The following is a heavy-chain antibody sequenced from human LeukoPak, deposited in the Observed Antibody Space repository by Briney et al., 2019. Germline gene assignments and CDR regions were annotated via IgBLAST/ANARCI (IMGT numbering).Heavy chain of an antibody. V-gene: IGHV3-48*03. Sequence: GGSLRLSCAASAFTFSSYELNWVRQAPGKGLEWISYISSSGSIINYADSVKGRFTISRDNAKNSLYLQMNSLRAEDTAGYYHSRGATRRISGVFDICGQRSIVTV. D-gene: IGHD2-8*01. J-gene: IGHJ3*02. CDR2: ISSSGSII. CDR1: AFTFSSYE. CDR3: SRGATRRISGVFDI.